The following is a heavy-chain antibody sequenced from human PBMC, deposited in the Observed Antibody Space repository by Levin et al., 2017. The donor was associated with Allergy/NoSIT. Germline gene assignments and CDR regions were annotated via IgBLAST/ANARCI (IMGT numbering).Heavy chain of an antibody. J-gene: IGHJ4*02. Sequence: SETLSLTCSVSGASIGSSRNYWGWIRQSPRTGLEWIGSMYYRGPTFYHPSLKSRVTISIDTSKNQLSLNLRSVTAADTAVYYCARGDDSTGHYPPCFDYWGQGTLATVSS. CDR3: ARGDDSTGHYPPCFDY. D-gene: IGHD3-22*01. CDR1: GASIGSSRNY. CDR2: MYYRGPT. V-gene: IGHV4-39*07.